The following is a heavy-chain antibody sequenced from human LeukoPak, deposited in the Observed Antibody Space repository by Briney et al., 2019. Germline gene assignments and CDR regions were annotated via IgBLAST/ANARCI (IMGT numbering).Heavy chain of an antibody. D-gene: IGHD6-13*01. J-gene: IGHJ4*02. CDR1: GFTFSSYA. CDR2: ISYDGSNK. CDR3: ARDLGEGSSWSIIDY. Sequence: GRPLRLSCAASGFTFSSYAMHWVRQAPGKGLEWVAVISYDGSNKYYADSVKGRFTISRDNSKNTLYLQMNSLRAEDTAVYYCARDLGEGSSWSIIDYWGQGTLVTVSS. V-gene: IGHV3-30*01.